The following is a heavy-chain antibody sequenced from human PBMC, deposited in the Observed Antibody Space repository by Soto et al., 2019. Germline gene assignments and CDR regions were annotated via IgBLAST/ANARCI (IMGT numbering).Heavy chain of an antibody. Sequence: SETLSLTCTVSGGSISSSNYYWGWIRQPPGKGLQWIGNIYYTGSAYYNPSPKSRVTISVDTSKNQFSLRLSSVTAADTAVYYCARLFYDSSEHFDYWGQGTLVTVSS. CDR1: GGSISSSNYY. D-gene: IGHD3-22*01. CDR2: IYYTGSA. J-gene: IGHJ4*02. CDR3: ARLFYDSSEHFDY. V-gene: IGHV4-39*01.